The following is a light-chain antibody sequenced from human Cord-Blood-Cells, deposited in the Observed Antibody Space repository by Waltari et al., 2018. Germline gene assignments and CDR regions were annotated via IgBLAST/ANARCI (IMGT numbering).Light chain of an antibody. J-gene: IGKJ1*01. CDR3: QQRSNWPPWT. V-gene: IGKV3-11*01. Sequence: EIVLTQSPATLSWSPGERPTLSCRASQSVSSYLARYQQKPGQAPRLLIYDASNRATGIPARFSGSGSGTDFTLTISSLEPEDFAVYYCQQRSNWPPWTFGQGTKVEIK. CDR2: DAS. CDR1: QSVSSY.